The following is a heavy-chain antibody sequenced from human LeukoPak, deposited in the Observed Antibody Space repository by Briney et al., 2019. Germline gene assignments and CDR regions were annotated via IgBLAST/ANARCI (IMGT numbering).Heavy chain of an antibody. V-gene: IGHV4-39*01. CDR3: ARHKGSWNIEPFDS. CDR2: IYYSGST. CDR1: GGSISSSSYY. J-gene: IGHJ4*02. D-gene: IGHD1/OR15-1a*01. Sequence: SETLSLTCIVSGGSISSSSYYWGWIRQPPGKGLEWIGSIYYSGSTYYNPSLKSRITISIDTSKNQFSLNLSSVTAADTAVYYCARHKGSWNIEPFDSWGQGSLVTVSS.